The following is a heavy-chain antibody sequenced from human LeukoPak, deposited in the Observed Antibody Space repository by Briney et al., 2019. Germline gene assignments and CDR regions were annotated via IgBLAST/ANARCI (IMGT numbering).Heavy chain of an antibody. J-gene: IGHJ4*02. V-gene: IGHV3-11*01. D-gene: IGHD6-19*01. CDR2: ISSSGSSI. CDR3: ARGGYSSDWYSSPDY. CDR1: GFTFSDYY. Sequence: GGSLRLSCVASGFTFSDYYMTWIRQAPGKGLEWVSYISSSGSSIYYADSVKGRFAISRDILKNSLFLQMNSLRAEDTAVYYCARGGYSSDWYSSPDYWGQGTLVTVSS.